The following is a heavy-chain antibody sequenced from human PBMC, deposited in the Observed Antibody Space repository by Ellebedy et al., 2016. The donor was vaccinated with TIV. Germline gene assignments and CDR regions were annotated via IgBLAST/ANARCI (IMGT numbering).Heavy chain of an antibody. CDR3: ARDLNLEGYYYYGMDV. CDR2: IWYDGSNK. V-gene: IGHV3-33*01. D-gene: IGHD1-14*01. CDR1: GFTFSSYG. Sequence: GESLKISCAASGFTFSSYGMHWVRQAPGKGLEWVAVIWYDGSNKYYADSVKGRFTISRDNSKNTLYLQMNSLRAEDTAVYYCARDLNLEGYYYYGMDVWGQGTTVTVSS. J-gene: IGHJ6*02.